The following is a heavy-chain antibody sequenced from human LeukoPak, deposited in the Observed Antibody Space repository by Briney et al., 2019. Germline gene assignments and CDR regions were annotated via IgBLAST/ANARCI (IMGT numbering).Heavy chain of an antibody. J-gene: IGHJ4*02. V-gene: IGHV3-64*01. CDR3: AREGNSGSYLYFDY. CDR2: ISSNGGST. D-gene: IGHD1-26*01. CDR1: GFTFSSYA. Sequence: GGSLRLSCAAFGFTFSSYAMHWVHQAPGKGLEYVSAISSNGGSTYYANSVEGRFTISRDNSKNTLYLQMGSLRAEDMAVYYCAREGNSGSYLYFDYWGQGTLVTVSS.